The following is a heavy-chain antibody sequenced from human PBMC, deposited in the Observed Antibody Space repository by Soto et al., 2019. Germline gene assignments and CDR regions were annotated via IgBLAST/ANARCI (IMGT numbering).Heavy chain of an antibody. Sequence: LCGGSISSGGYYWSWIRQHPGKGLEWIGYIYYSGSTYYNPSLKSRVTISVDTSKNQFSLKLSSVTAADTAVYYCARGVVPAAPFDYWGQGTLVTVSS. J-gene: IGHJ4*02. CDR2: IYYSGST. CDR3: ARGVVPAAPFDY. D-gene: IGHD2-2*01. CDR1: GGSISSGGYY. V-gene: IGHV4-31*02.